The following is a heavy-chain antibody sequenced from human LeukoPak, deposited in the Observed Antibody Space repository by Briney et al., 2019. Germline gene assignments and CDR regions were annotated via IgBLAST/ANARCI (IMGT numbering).Heavy chain of an antibody. J-gene: IGHJ4*02. CDR2: IYYSGST. CDR3: ASRSSIWSGYQDTLYYFDS. Sequence: SETLSLTRTVSGGSISSYYWSWIRQPPGKRLEWIGHIYYSGSTNYNPSLKSRVTISVDTSKNQFSLKLSSVTAADTAVYYCASRSSIWSGYQDTLYYFDSWGQGTLVTVSS. V-gene: IGHV4-59*01. CDR1: GGSISSYY. D-gene: IGHD3-3*01.